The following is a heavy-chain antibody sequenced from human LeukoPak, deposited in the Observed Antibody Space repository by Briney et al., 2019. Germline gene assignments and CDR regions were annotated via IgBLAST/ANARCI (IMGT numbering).Heavy chain of an antibody. D-gene: IGHD2-15*01. CDR1: GGSISSYY. Sequence: NPSETLSLTCTVSGGSISSYYWSWIRQPAGKGLEWIGRIYTSGSTNYNPSLTGRVIISVDTSKKQFSLRLSFVTSGDTAVYYCAGLYCSADNCVSNGDAMDVWGQGTTVTVSS. CDR2: IYTSGST. J-gene: IGHJ6*02. V-gene: IGHV4-4*07. CDR3: AGLYCSADNCVSNGDAMDV.